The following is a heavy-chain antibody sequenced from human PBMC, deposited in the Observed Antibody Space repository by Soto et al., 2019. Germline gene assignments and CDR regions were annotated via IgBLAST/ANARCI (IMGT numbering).Heavy chain of an antibody. J-gene: IGHJ6*02. D-gene: IGHD2-8*01. CDR1: GYTFTTYD. CDR2: ISTYNGNT. Sequence: ASVKVSCKASGYTFTTYDISWVRQAPGQGLEGMGRISTYNGNTNYPQSLQGRLTMTTDTSTTTAYMELRNLRSDDTAVYYCARDPYHVLMVNAPNLYGMDVWGQGTTVTVSS. CDR3: ARDPYHVLMVNAPNLYGMDV. V-gene: IGHV1-18*01.